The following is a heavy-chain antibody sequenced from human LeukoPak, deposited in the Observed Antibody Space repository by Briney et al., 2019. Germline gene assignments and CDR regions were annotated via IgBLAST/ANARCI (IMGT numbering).Heavy chain of an antibody. CDR3: TRNYDSSGYTTFGY. Sequence: SETLSLTCTVSGRSISSYYWSWIRQPPGKGLEWIGHIYYSGSTNYNPSLKSRVTIAVDTSKNHFSLKLSSVTAADTAVYYCTRNYDSSGYTTFGYWGRGTLVTVSS. D-gene: IGHD3-22*01. CDR1: GRSISSYY. V-gene: IGHV4-59*01. CDR2: IYYSGST. J-gene: IGHJ4*02.